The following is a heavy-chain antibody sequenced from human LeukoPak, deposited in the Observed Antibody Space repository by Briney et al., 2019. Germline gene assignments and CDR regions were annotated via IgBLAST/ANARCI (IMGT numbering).Heavy chain of an antibody. J-gene: IGHJ5*02. CDR2: INPNSGGT. CDR1: GYTFTGYY. CDR3: ARLSSPILQGS. V-gene: IGHV1-2*02. Sequence: ASVKVSCKASGYTFTGYYMHWVRQAPGQGLEWMGWINPNSGGTNYAQEFQGRVTMTRDTSISTAYMELSRLRSDDTAVYYCARLSSPILQGSWGQGTLVTVSS. D-gene: IGHD2-2*01.